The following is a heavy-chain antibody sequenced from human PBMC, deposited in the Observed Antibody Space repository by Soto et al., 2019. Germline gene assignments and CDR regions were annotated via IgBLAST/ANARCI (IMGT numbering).Heavy chain of an antibody. J-gene: IGHJ4*02. Sequence: EVQLLESGGGLVQPGGSLRLSCAASGFTFNSYAMSWVRQAPGKGLQWVSGISGSCGTTYYADSVKGRFTISRDNSKNTLYLQMNSLRTEDTAVYYCAKSIGYTGNVDDYWGQGTLVTVSS. CDR3: AKSIGYTGNVDDY. CDR2: ISGSCGTT. D-gene: IGHD1-20*01. V-gene: IGHV3-23*01. CDR1: GFTFNSYA.